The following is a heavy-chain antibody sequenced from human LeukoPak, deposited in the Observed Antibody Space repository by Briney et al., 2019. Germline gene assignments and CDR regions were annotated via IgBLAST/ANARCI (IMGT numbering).Heavy chain of an antibody. CDR2: ISGSGGST. V-gene: IGHV3-23*01. D-gene: IGHD2-21*01. CDR3: AKPLIGGYSDDSTDFDY. J-gene: IGHJ4*02. Sequence: TGGSPRLSCAASGFTFSSYAMSWVRQAPGKGLEWVSAISGSGGSTYYADSVKGRFTISRDNSKNTLYLQMNSLRAEDTAVYYCAKPLIGGYSDDSTDFDYWGQGTLVTVSS. CDR1: GFTFSSYA.